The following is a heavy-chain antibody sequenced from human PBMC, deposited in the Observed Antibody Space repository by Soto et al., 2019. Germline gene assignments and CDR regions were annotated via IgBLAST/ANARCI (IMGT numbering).Heavy chain of an antibody. CDR3: ARDRGTTVTTYYYYYGMDV. CDR2: ISYDGSNK. D-gene: IGHD4-17*01. Sequence: QVQLVESGGGVVQPGRSLRLSCAASGFTFSSYAMHWVRQAPGKGLEWVAVISYDGSNKYYADSVKGRFTISRDNSKNTLYLQMNSLRAEDTAVYYCARDRGTTVTTYYYYYGMDVWGQGTTVTVSS. V-gene: IGHV3-30-3*01. CDR1: GFTFSSYA. J-gene: IGHJ6*02.